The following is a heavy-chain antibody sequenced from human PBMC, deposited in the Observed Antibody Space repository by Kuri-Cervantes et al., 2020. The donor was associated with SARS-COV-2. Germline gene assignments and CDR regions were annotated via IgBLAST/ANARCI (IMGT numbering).Heavy chain of an antibody. D-gene: IGHD6-6*01. V-gene: IGHV3-30*18. CDR3: AKDPASLRRQLGGSSNYYGMDV. J-gene: IGHJ6*02. Sequence: LSLTCAASGFTFSSYGIHWVRQAPGKGLEWVAVISHDGSDKYYADSVKGRFTISRDNSKNTLYLQMNSLRAEDTAVYYCAKDPASLRRQLGGSSNYYGMDVWGQGTTVTVSS. CDR1: GFTFSSYG. CDR2: ISHDGSDK.